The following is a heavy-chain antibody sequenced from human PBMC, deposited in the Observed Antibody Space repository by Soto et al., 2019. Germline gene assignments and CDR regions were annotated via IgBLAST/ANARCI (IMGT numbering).Heavy chain of an antibody. D-gene: IGHD2-15*01. CDR3: APPGHCSGGSCYGYYYGMDV. V-gene: IGHV3-23*01. J-gene: IGHJ6*02. Sequence: EVQLLESGGGLVQPGGSLRLSCAASGFTFSSYAMSWVRQAPGKGLEWVSAISGSGGSTYYADSVKGRFTISRDNSKNTLYLQMNSLRAEETAVYYCAPPGHCSGGSCYGYYYGMDVWGQGTTVTVSS. CDR1: GFTFSSYA. CDR2: ISGSGGST.